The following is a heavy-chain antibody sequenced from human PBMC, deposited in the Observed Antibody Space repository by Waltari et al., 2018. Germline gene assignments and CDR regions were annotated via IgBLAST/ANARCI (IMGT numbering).Heavy chain of an antibody. V-gene: IGHV1-2*02. J-gene: IGHJ5*02. Sequence: QVQLVQSGAEVKKPGASVKVSCKASGYTFTGYYMHWVRQAHGQGLEWMGWSNPSSGGTDYAQKFQGRVTMTRDTSISTAYMELSRLRSDDTAVYYCARDPSPPYDYIWGSYRYRWFDPWGQGTLVTVSS. CDR2: SNPSSGGT. CDR1: GYTFTGYY. CDR3: ARDPSPPYDYIWGSYRYRWFDP. D-gene: IGHD3-16*02.